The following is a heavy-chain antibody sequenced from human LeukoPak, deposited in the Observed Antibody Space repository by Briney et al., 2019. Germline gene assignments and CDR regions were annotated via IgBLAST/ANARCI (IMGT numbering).Heavy chain of an antibody. D-gene: IGHD2/OR15-2a*01. Sequence: GGSLRLSCTASGLTLSDHTIDWVRQAPGKGLEWVCSSRRKSVSYTTEYAASVKCRFTVSRDDSKNSLNLQTNSLKTEDSAFCFCTRDGAEYGYTTFDIRGQGKMITVSS. V-gene: IGHV3-72*01. CDR3: TRDGAEYGYTTFDI. CDR2: SRRKSVSYTT. CDR1: GLTLSDHT. J-gene: IGHJ3*02.